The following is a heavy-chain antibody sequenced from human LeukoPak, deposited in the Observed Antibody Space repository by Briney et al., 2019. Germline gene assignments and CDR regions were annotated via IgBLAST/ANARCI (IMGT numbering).Heavy chain of an antibody. CDR2: IKQDGSVE. CDR3: ARGVASGYTYGPYYFDY. CDR1: GFTFSRSW. V-gene: IGHV3-7*01. D-gene: IGHD5-18*01. J-gene: IGHJ4*02. Sequence: GGSLRLSCAASGFTFSRSWMSWVRQAPGKGLEWVANIKQDGSVEYYVESVKGRFTISRDNAKNSLDLQMNSLRAEDTAVYYCARGVASGYTYGPYYFDYWGQGTLVTVSS.